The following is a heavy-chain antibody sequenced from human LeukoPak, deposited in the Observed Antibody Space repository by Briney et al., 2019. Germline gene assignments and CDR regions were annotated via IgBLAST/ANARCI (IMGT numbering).Heavy chain of an antibody. J-gene: IGHJ4*02. CDR3: AKDLVGYSSSGDYFDY. CDR2: IRYDGSNK. V-gene: IGHV3-30*02. Sequence: PGGSLRLSCAASGFTFSSYGMHWVRQAPGKGLEWVAFIRYDGSNKYYADSVKGRFTISRDNSKNTLYLQMNSLRAEDTAVYYCAKDLVGYSSSGDYFDYWGQGTLVTVSS. D-gene: IGHD6-13*01. CDR1: GFTFSSYG.